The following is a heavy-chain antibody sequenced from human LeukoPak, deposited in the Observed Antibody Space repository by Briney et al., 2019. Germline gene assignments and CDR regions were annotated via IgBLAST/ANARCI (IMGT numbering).Heavy chain of an antibody. J-gene: IGHJ4*02. Sequence: PGGSLRLSCEASGFRFDDYGMSWVRQAPGKGLEWVSAISGSGGSTYYADSVKGRFTISRDNSKNTLYLQMNSLRAEDTAVYYCAKVVVGATKPFFDYWGQGTLVTVSS. D-gene: IGHD1-26*01. V-gene: IGHV3-23*01. CDR2: ISGSGGST. CDR3: AKVVVGATKPFFDY. CDR1: GFRFDDYG.